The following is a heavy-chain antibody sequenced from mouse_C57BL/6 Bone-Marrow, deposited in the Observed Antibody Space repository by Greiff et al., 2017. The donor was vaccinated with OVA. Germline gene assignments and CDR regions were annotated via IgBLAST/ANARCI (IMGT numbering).Heavy chain of an antibody. D-gene: IGHD2-5*01. CDR1: GYTFTSYW. CDR3: ARFPCYYTNTGCAY. Sequence: QVQLQQPGAELVKPGASVKMSCKASGYTFTSYWITWVKQRPGQGLEWIGDIYPGSGSTNYNEKFKSKATLTVDTSSSTAYMQLSSLTSEDSAVYYCARFPCYYTNTGCAYWGQGTLVTVSA. CDR2: IYPGSGST. V-gene: IGHV1-55*01. J-gene: IGHJ3*01.